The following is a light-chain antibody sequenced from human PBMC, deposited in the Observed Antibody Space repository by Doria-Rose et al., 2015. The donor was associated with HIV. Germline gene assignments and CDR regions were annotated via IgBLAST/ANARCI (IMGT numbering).Light chain of an antibody. CDR1: QSLLYTSKNY. Sequence: TQSPESLGMSLGERATLNCKSNQSLLYTSKNYLAWYQQKPGQPPKLLIDWASTRQSGVPARFSGSGSGTDFTLTISSLEAEDVAVYYCQQYYDTPSFGPGTTVDIK. J-gene: IGKJ3*01. V-gene: IGKV4-1*01. CDR3: QQYYDTPS. CDR2: WAS.